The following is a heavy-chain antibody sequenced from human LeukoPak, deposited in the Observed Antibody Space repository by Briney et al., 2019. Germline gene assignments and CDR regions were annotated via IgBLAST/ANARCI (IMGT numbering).Heavy chain of an antibody. CDR1: GFMLNSTW. CDR2: INSDATST. CDR3: VRGTPGYSSSWHAY. D-gene: IGHD6-13*01. Sequence: GGSLRLSCAASGFMLNSTWMHWVRQAPGKGLVWVSRINSDATSTSYADSVRGRFTISRDDAKNTMYLQMNSLRAEDTAMYYCVRGTPGYSSSWHAYWGQGTLVTVSS. J-gene: IGHJ4*02. V-gene: IGHV3-74*01.